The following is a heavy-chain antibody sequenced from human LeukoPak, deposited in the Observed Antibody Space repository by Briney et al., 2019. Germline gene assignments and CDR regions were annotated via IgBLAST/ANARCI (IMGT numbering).Heavy chain of an antibody. CDR1: GGTFSSYA. D-gene: IGHD5-18*01. J-gene: IGHJ6*02. CDR3: ARGRDTAMVTYYYYGMDV. Sequence: ASVKVSCKASGGTFSSYAISWVRQAPGQGLEWMGRIIPILGIANYAQKFQGRVTITADKSTSTAYMELSSLRSEDTAVYYCARGRDTAMVTYYYYGMDVWGQGTTVTVSS. V-gene: IGHV1-69*04. CDR2: IIPILGIA.